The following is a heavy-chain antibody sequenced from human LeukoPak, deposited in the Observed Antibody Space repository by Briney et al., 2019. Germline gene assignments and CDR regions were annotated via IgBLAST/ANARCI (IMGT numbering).Heavy chain of an antibody. CDR3: ARENPLDYYDSSGPFDY. D-gene: IGHD3-22*01. CDR1: GFTFSSYG. V-gene: IGHV3-30*03. J-gene: IGHJ4*02. Sequence: GGSLRLSCAASGFTFSSYGMHWVRQAPGKGLEWVAVISYDGSNKYYADSVKGRFTISRDNSKNTLYLQMNSLRAEDTAVYYCARENPLDYYDSSGPFDYRGQGTLVTVSS. CDR2: ISYDGSNK.